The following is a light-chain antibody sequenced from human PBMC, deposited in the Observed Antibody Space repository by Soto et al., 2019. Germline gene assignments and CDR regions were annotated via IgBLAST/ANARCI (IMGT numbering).Light chain of an antibody. J-gene: IGLJ1*01. CDR2: DVS. Sequence: QSALTQPASVSGSPGQSITISCTGXSSDVGGYNYLSWYQHHPGKAPKLMLYDVSDRPSGVSNRFSGSKSGNTASLTISRPQTAYAADYCCISYTSSSTLVFGTGTKLTVL. V-gene: IGLV2-14*03. CDR3: ISYTSSSTLV. CDR1: SSDVGGYNY.